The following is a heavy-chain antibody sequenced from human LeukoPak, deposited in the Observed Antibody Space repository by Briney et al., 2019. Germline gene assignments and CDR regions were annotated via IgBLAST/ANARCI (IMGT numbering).Heavy chain of an antibody. CDR1: GFTFSSYA. Sequence: PGGSLRLSCAASGFTFSSYAMSWVRQAPGQGPEWVSGISGHSDSTYHADSVKGRFTISRDNSRNTLYLQMNSLRAEDTAVYYCAKRMEAASYFDYWGQGTVVTVSS. V-gene: IGHV3-23*01. CDR2: ISGHSDST. D-gene: IGHD2-8*01. CDR3: AKRMEAASYFDY. J-gene: IGHJ4*02.